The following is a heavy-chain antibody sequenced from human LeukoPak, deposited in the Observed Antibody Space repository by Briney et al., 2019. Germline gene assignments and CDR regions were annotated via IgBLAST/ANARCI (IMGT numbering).Heavy chain of an antibody. CDR3: ARYDSTVNWFDP. J-gene: IGHJ5*02. CDR1: GYTFTGYY. D-gene: IGHD3-22*01. Sequence: ASVKVSCKASGYTFTGYYIHWVRQAPGQGLEWMGWINPNSGGTNYAQGFQGRVTVTRDTSISTAYMELSRLRSDDTAFYYCARYDSTVNWFDPWGQGTLVTVSS. CDR2: INPNSGGT. V-gene: IGHV1-2*02.